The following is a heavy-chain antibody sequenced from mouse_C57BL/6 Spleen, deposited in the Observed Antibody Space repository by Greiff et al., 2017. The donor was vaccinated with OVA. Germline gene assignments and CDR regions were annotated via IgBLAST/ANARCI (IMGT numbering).Heavy chain of an antibody. D-gene: IGHD2-4*01. V-gene: IGHV3-6*01. CDR3: ARAGLRQDAMDY. J-gene: IGHJ4*01. Sequence: DVKLQESGPGLVKPSQSLSLTCSVTGYSITSGYYWNWIRQFPGNKLEWMGYISYDGSNNYNPSLKNRISITRDTSKNQFFLKLNSVTTEDTATYYCARAGLRQDAMDYWGQGTSVTVSS. CDR2: ISYDGSN. CDR1: GYSITSGYY.